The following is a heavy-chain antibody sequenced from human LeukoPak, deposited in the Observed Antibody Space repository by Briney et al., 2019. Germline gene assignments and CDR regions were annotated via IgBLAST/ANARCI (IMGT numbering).Heavy chain of an antibody. V-gene: IGHV1-69*05. D-gene: IGHD3-22*01. CDR2: IIPIFGTA. Sequence: SVKVSCKASGGTFSSYAISWVRQAHGQGLEWMGGIIPIFGTANYAQKFQGRVTITTAESTSTAYMERSSLRSEDTAVYYRARDYYDSSGYYSDNWFDPWGQGALVTVSS. CDR3: ARDYYDSSGYYSDNWFDP. CDR1: GGTFSSYA. J-gene: IGHJ5*02.